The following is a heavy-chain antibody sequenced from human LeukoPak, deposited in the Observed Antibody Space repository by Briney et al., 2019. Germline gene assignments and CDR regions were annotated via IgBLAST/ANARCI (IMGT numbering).Heavy chain of an antibody. D-gene: IGHD3-9*01. CDR2: IGVDNYK. CDR1: GFTFSSYT. CDR3: AKEGYYDILTGYYDH. V-gene: IGHV3-23*01. Sequence: GGSLRLSCAASGFTFSSYTMNWVPQAPGKGLEWLSSIGVDNYKYYADSVKGRFTISRDNSKNTLYLQMNRLRAEDTAVYYCAKEGYYDILTGYYDHWGQGTLVTVSS. J-gene: IGHJ4*02.